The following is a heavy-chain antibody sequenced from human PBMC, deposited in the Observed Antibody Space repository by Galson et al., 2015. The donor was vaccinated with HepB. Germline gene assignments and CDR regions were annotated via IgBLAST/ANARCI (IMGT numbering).Heavy chain of an antibody. CDR1: GFTFSSYG. V-gene: IGHV3-30*18. J-gene: IGHJ5*02. D-gene: IGHD3-10*01. CDR2: ISYDGSNK. CDR3: AKDEVLLSGWFDP. Sequence: SLRLSCAASGFTFSSYGMHWVRQAPGKGLEWVAVISYDGSNKYYADSVKGRFTISRDNSKNTLYLQMNSLRAEDTAVYYCAKDEVLLSGWFDPWGQGTLVTVSS.